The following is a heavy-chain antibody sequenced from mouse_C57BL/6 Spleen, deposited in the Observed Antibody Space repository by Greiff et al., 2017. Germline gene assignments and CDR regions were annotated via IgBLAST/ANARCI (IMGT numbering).Heavy chain of an antibody. CDR3: AVLGYYAYYFDY. D-gene: IGHD1-1*01. CDR2: IYPGSGST. Sequence: VQLQQPGAELVKPGASVKMSCKASGYTFTSYWITWVKQRPGQGLEWIGDIYPGSGSTNYNEKFKSKATLAVDTSSSTACMQLSSLTSEDSAVYYCAVLGYYAYYFDYWGQGTTLTVSS. V-gene: IGHV1-55*01. J-gene: IGHJ2*01. CDR1: GYTFTSYW.